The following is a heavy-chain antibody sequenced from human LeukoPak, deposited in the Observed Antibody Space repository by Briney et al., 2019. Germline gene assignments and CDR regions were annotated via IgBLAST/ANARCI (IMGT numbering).Heavy chain of an antibody. J-gene: IGHJ6*03. CDR2: ISGSGGST. V-gene: IGHV3-23*01. CDR3: AREGNIVVVPAARGYYYMDV. Sequence: GGSLRLSCAASGFTFSSYAMSWVRQAPGKGLEWVSAISGSGGSTYYADSVKGRFTISRDNSKNTLYLQMNSLRAEDTAVYYCAREGNIVVVPAARGYYYMDVWGKGTTVTVSS. CDR1: GFTFSSYA. D-gene: IGHD2-2*01.